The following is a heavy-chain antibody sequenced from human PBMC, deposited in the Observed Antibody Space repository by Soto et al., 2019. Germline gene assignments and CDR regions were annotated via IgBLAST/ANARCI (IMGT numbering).Heavy chain of an antibody. V-gene: IGHV3-30-3*01. J-gene: IGHJ4*02. D-gene: IGHD6-19*01. CDR3: ARSSVAGTWGYYFDY. CDR2: ISYDGNHE. Sequence: QVHLVESGGGVVQPGRSLRLSCAASGFIFTTYAMHWVRQAPGKGLEWVAVISYDGNHEYYADSVRGRFTISRDNSKNTLYLQMASLRADDTALYYCARSSVAGTWGYYFDYWGQGALVTVSS. CDR1: GFIFTTYA.